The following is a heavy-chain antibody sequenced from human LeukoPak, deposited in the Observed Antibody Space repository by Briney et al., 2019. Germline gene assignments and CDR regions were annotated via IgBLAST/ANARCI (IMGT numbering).Heavy chain of an antibody. V-gene: IGHV4-59*08. CDR1: GGSISSYY. D-gene: IGHD5-18*01. Sequence: PSETLSLTCTVSGGSISSYYWRWIRQPPGKGLEWMGYIYYSGSTNYNPSLKSGVTISVDTSKNQFSLQLYSVTAADTDVYYCLRRRGYSYGSGVLDYLGQGALVADSS. CDR2: IYYSGST. CDR3: LRRRGYSYGSGVLDY. J-gene: IGHJ4*02.